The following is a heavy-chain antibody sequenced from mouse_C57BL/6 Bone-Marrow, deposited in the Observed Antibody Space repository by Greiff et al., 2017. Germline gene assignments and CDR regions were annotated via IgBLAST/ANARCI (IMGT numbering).Heavy chain of an antibody. Sequence: QVQLQQSGAELVRPGTSVKVSCKASGYAFTNYLIEWVKQRPGQGLVWIGVINPGSGGTNYNEKFKGKATLTADKSSSTAYMQLSSLTSEDSAVYFCARSTTVVGNYFDYWGQGTTLTVSS. CDR3: ARSTTVVGNYFDY. V-gene: IGHV1-54*01. CDR2: INPGSGGT. CDR1: GYAFTNYL. J-gene: IGHJ2*01. D-gene: IGHD1-1*01.